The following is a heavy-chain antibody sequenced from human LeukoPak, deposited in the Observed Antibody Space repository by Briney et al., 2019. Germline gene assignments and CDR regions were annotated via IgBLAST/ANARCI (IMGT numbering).Heavy chain of an antibody. D-gene: IGHD2-2*01. V-gene: IGHV3-7*01. CDR2: IKQDGSEK. J-gene: IGHJ4*02. Sequence: GGSLRLSCAASGFTFSSYWMSWVRQAPGKGLEWVANIKQDGSEKDYVDSVKGRFTISRDNAKNSLYLQMNSLRAEDTAVYYCARGGFVVVPAAIEGDYWGQGTLVTVSS. CDR1: GFTFSSYW. CDR3: ARGGFVVVPAAIEGDY.